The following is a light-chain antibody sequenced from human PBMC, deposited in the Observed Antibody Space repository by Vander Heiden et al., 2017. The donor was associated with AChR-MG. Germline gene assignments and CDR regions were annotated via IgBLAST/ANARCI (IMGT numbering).Light chain of an antibody. CDR2: GAS. CDR1: QSVSSSY. V-gene: IGKV3-20*01. J-gene: IGKJ1*01. Sequence: IVFTQSPGTLSLSPWARPTLSCRTSQSVSSSYLAWYQQKPGQAPRLLIYGASSRFTGMPDRFSGSGSGTDFTLTISRLEPEDFAVYYCKQDGSSPQTFGQGTKVEIK. CDR3: KQDGSSPQT.